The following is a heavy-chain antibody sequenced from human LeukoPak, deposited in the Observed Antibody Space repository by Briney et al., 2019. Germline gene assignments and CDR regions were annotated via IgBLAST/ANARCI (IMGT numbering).Heavy chain of an antibody. CDR2: IYSGGRT. CDR3: ARDYSYGVHYYFDY. D-gene: IGHD5-18*01. Sequence: EGSLRLSCAASGFTVGSNYISWVRQAPGKGLEWVSVIYSGGRTDYADSVKGRFTISRDNAKKSLYLQMNNLRAEDTAVYYCARDYSYGVHYYFDYWGQGALATVSS. V-gene: IGHV3-53*01. J-gene: IGHJ4*02. CDR1: GFTVGSNY.